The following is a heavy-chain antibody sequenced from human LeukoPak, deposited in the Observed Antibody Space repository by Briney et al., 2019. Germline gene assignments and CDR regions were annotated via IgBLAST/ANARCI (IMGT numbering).Heavy chain of an antibody. J-gene: IGHJ4*02. Sequence: PSETLSLTCTVSGGSISSGGYYWSWIRQHPRKGLEWIGYIYYSGSTYYNPSLKSRVTISVDTSKNQFSLKLSSVTAADTAVYYCARALYSSSWFPYWGQGTLVTVSS. CDR2: IYYSGST. CDR1: GGSISSGGYY. D-gene: IGHD6-13*01. V-gene: IGHV4-31*03. CDR3: ARALYSSSWFPY.